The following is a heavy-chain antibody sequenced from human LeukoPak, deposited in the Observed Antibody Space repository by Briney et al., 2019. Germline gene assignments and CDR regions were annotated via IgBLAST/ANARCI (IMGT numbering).Heavy chain of an antibody. Sequence: GMIYPGDSDTRYSPSFQGHVTISADKSISTAYLQWSSLKASDTAMYYCARVPYSSGWYHGDYWGQGTLVTVSS. V-gene: IGHV5-51*01. CDR3: ARVPYSSGWYHGDY. CDR2: IYPGDSDT. D-gene: IGHD6-19*01. J-gene: IGHJ4*02.